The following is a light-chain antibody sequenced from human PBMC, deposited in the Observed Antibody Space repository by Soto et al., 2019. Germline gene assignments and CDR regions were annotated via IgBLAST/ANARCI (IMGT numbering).Light chain of an antibody. Sequence: QPVLTQSPSASACLGASVKLTCTLSSGHSSFAIAWHQQQPEKGPRYLMKLNSDGSHSKGDGIPDRFSGSRSGAERYLTISSLQSEDEADYYCQTWGTGIRVFGGGTKLTVL. J-gene: IGLJ2*01. CDR2: LNSDGSH. CDR1: SGHSSFA. CDR3: QTWGTGIRV. V-gene: IGLV4-69*01.